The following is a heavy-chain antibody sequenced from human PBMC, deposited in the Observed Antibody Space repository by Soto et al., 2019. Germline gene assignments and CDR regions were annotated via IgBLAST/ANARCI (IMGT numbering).Heavy chain of an antibody. J-gene: IGHJ3*02. CDR2: IIPIFGTA. Sequence: QVQLVQSGAEVKKPGSSVKVSCTASGGTFSSYAISWVRQAPGQGLEWMGGIIPIFGTANYAQKFQGRVTITADESTSTAYMELSSLRSEDTAVYYCARSSSASYDSSGYYWKKYDAFDIWGQGTMVTVSS. CDR3: ARSSSASYDSSGYYWKKYDAFDI. CDR1: GGTFSSYA. V-gene: IGHV1-69*01. D-gene: IGHD3-22*01.